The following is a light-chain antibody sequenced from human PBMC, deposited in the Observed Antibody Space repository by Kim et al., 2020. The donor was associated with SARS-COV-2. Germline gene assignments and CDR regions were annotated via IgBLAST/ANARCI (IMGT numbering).Light chain of an antibody. V-gene: IGLV3-19*01. CDR1: SLRSYY. CDR2: GKN. CDR3: SFRVSSGNHVV. J-gene: IGLJ2*01. Sequence: SSELTQDPAVSVALGQTVRITCQGDSLRSYYASWYQQKPGQAPVVVIYGKNNRPSGIPDRFSGFSSGNTASLTLTGPPAEDEADYFFSFRVSSGNHVVFC.